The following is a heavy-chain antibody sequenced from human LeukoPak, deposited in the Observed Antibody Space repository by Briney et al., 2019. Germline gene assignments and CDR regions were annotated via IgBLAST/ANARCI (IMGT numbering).Heavy chain of an antibody. J-gene: IGHJ4*02. D-gene: IGHD6-19*01. CDR3: ARSSGWSPPSFDY. CDR2: IYPGDSDT. V-gene: IGHV5-51*01. CDR1: GYSFTSYW. Sequence: GESLKISCKGSGYSFTSYWIGWVRQIPGKALERMGIIYPGDSDTRYSPSFQGQVTISADKSISTAYLQWSSLKASDTAMYYCARSSGWSPPSFDYWGQGTLVTVSS.